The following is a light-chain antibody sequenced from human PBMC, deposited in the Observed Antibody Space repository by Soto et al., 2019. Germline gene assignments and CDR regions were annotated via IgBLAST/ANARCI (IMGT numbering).Light chain of an antibody. CDR3: QSYASSLSGSV. V-gene: IGLV1-40*01. CDR1: SFNIGAGYN. CDR2: GNN. J-gene: IGLJ2*01. Sequence: QSVLTQPPSVSGAPGQRVTISCTGSSFNIGAGYNVHWYQQLPGTAPKLLIYGNNNRPSGVPDRFSGSKSGTSASLAITGLQAEYEADYYCQSYASSLSGSVFGGGTKLTVL.